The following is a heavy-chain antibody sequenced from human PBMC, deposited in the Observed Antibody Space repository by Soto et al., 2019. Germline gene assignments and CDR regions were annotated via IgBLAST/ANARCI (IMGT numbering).Heavy chain of an antibody. CDR2: LSYDGSET. CDR3: SIVRVADSALDH. V-gene: IGHV3-30*03. D-gene: IGHD3-10*02. J-gene: IGHJ4*02. Sequence: GGSLRLSCVGSGFIFSNNGMHWVRQTPGKGLEWVAFLSYDGSETFYADSVKGRFTVSGDNSKNTLFLHMRNLRRDDTAVYYCSIVRVADSALDHWGQGTLVTVSS. CDR1: GFIFSNNG.